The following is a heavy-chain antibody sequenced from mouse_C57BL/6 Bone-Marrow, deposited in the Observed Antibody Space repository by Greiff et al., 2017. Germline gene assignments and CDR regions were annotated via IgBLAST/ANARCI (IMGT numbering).Heavy chain of an antibody. V-gene: IGHV1-80*01. CDR3: ARRGSSSFDY. D-gene: IGHD1-1*01. CDR1: GYAFSSYW. CDR2: IYPGDGDT. J-gene: IGHJ2*01. Sequence: QVQLKESGAELVKPGASVKISCKASGYAFSSYWMNWVKQRPGKGLEWIGQIYPGDGDTNYNGKFKGKATLTADKSSSTAYMQLSSLTSEDSAVYFGARRGSSSFDYWGQGTTLTVSA.